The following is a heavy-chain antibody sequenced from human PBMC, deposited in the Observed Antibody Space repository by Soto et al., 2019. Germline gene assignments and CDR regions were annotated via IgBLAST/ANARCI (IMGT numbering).Heavy chain of an antibody. CDR1: GYTFTSYD. D-gene: IGHD6-19*01. J-gene: IGHJ5*02. V-gene: IGHV1-8*01. Sequence: GASVKVSCKASGYTFTSYDINWVRQATGQGLEWMGWMNPNSGNTGYAQKFQGRVTMTRNTSISTAYMELSSLRSEDTAVYYCARGLLHPRGIAVAGTRPGDPWGQGTLVTVSS. CDR3: ARGLLHPRGIAVAGTRPGDP. CDR2: MNPNSGNT.